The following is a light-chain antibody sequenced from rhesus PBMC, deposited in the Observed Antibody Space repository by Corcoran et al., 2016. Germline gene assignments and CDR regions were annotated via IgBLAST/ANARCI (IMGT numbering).Light chain of an antibody. V-gene: IGLV2-32*02. CDR1: SSDIGGYNY. CDR3: SSDEGIDTFI. J-gene: IGLJ1*01. CDR2: DVS. Sequence: QAALTQPRSVSGSPGQSVTISCTGTSSDIGGYNYVSWYQQHPGTAPKLMINDVSKRPSGVSARFSGSKSGNTASLIISGRQADDEADYYCSSDEGIDTFIFGGWTLLTVL.